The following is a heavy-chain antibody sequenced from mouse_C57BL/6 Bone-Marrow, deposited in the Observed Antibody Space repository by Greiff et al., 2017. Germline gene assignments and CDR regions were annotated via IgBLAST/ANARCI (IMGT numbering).Heavy chain of an antibody. CDR1: GYTFTSYW. CDR2: IYPGNSDT. Sequence: VQLQQSGTVLARPGASVKMSCKTSGYTFTSYWMHWVKQRPGQGLEWIGAIYPGNSDTSYNQKFKGKAKLTAVTSASTAYMELSSLTNEDSAVYYWTRSDMYYSNWYFDVWGTGTTVTVSS. J-gene: IGHJ1*03. V-gene: IGHV1-5*01. D-gene: IGHD2-5*01. CDR3: TRSDMYYSNWYFDV.